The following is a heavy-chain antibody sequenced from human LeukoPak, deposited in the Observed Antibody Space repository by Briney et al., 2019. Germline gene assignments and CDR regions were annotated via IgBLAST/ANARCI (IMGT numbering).Heavy chain of an antibody. Sequence: PGGSLRLSCAASGFTFSSYAMSWVRQAPGKGLEWVSAISGSGGSTYYADSVKGRFTISRDNSKNTLHLQMNSLRAEDTAVYYCAKISANDFYYYGMDVWGQGTTVTVSS. CDR2: ISGSGGST. CDR3: AKISANDFYYYGMDV. CDR1: GFTFSSYA. J-gene: IGHJ6*02. V-gene: IGHV3-23*01.